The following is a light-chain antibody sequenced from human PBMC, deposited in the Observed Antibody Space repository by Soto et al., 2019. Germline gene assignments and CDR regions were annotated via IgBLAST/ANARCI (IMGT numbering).Light chain of an antibody. Sequence: EIVMTQSPATLSVSPGERATLSCRASQSLSSNLAWCQQNPGQPPRLLIYGASTRATGVPARFSGSESGTEFTLTISSLQSEDFAVYYCQQYNNWPRTFGQGTKVDIK. CDR1: QSLSSN. CDR2: GAS. V-gene: IGKV3-15*01. J-gene: IGKJ1*01. CDR3: QQYNNWPRT.